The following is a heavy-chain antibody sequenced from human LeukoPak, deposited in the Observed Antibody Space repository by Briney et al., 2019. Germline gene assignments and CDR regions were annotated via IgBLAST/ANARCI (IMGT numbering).Heavy chain of an antibody. Sequence: PGRSLRLSCAASGFTFSSYGMHWVRQAPGKGLEWVAVISYDGSNKYYADSVKGRFTISRDNSKNTLYLQMNSLRAEDTAVYYCARETEGYYYYMDVWGKGTTVTVSS. CDR2: ISYDGSNK. V-gene: IGHV3-30*03. CDR3: ARETEGYYYYMDV. CDR1: GFTFSSYG. J-gene: IGHJ6*03.